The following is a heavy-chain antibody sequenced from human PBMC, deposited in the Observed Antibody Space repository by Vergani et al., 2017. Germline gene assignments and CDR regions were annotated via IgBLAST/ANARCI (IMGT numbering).Heavy chain of an antibody. CDR1: GFTFSSYT. J-gene: IGHJ4*02. D-gene: IGHD6-13*01. Sequence: QVQLVESGGGVVQPGRSLRLSCAASGFTFSSYTMHWVRQAPGKGLEWVAVISYDGSNKYYADSVKGQFTISRDNSKNTQYLQMNSLRAEDTAVYYCARALSWVSSNWYVDYWGQGTLVTVSS. CDR3: ARALSWVSSNWYVDY. CDR2: ISYDGSNK. V-gene: IGHV3-30-3*01.